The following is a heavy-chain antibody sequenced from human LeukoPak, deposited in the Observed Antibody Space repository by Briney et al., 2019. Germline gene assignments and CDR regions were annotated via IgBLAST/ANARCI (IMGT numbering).Heavy chain of an antibody. CDR2: ISGSSDYI. V-gene: IGHV3-21*01. Sequence: PGGSLRLSCAASGFTFSTYSMSWVRQAPGKGLEWVSSISGSSDYIFYGDSVKGRFTISRDNAENSLYLQMNSLRAEDTAVYYCARVKFGDYAIDYWGQGTLVTVSS. J-gene: IGHJ4*02. D-gene: IGHD4-17*01. CDR1: GFTFSTYS. CDR3: ARVKFGDYAIDY.